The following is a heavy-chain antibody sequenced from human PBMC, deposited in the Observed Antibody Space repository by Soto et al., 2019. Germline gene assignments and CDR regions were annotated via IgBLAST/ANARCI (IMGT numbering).Heavy chain of an antibody. V-gene: IGHV3-11*01. J-gene: IGHJ4*02. D-gene: IGHD6-13*01. CDR3: ARAASYSSSWYVRPFDY. CDR1: GFTFSDYY. CDR2: ISSSGSTI. Sequence: QVQLVESGGGLVKPGGSLRLSCAASGFTFSDYYMSWIRQAPGKGLEWGSYISSSGSTIYYADSVKGRFTISRDNAKNSLYLQMNSLRAEDTAVYYCARAASYSSSWYVRPFDYWGQGTLVTVSS.